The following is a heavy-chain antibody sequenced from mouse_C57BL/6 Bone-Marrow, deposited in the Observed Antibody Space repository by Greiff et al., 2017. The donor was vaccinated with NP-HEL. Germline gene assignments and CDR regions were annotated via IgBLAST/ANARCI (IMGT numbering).Heavy chain of an antibody. V-gene: IGHV1-69*01. J-gene: IGHJ4*01. D-gene: IGHD1-2*01. CDR2: IDPSDSDT. CDR3: AICHSSGAMDY. CDR1: GYTFTSYW. Sequence: QVQLQQPGAELVMPGASVKLSCKASGYTFTSYWMHWVKQRPGQGLEWIGEIDPSDSDTNYNQKFKGKSTLTVDKSSGKAYMQLSSLTSEDSAVYFCAICHSSGAMDYWGQGTSVTVSS.